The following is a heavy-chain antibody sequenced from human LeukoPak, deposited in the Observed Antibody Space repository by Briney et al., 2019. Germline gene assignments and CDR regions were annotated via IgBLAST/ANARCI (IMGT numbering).Heavy chain of an antibody. CDR2: MSFDGTNK. CDR1: GFTFSSYE. V-gene: IGHV3-30*03. D-gene: IGHD6-13*01. Sequence: GGSLRLSCAASGFTFSSYEMNWVRQAPGKGLEWVAVMSFDGTNKYYADSVKGRFTTSRDNAKNTLYLQMNSLRAEDTALYYCTRVQAGRAGLMDVWGRGTTVTVTS. J-gene: IGHJ6*02. CDR3: TRVQAGRAGLMDV.